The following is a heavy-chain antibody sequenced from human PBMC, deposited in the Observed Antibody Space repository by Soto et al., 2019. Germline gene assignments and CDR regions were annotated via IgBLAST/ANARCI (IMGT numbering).Heavy chain of an antibody. CDR3: ASGRVVIAVAGTRLDAFDF. Sequence: ASVKVSCKASGYTFTSYGSSWVRQAPGQGLEWMGWISAYNGNTNYAQKLQGRVTMTTDTSTSTAYMELRSLRSDDTAVYYCASGRVVIAVAGTRLDAFDFRGPGTMGT. D-gene: IGHD6-19*01. J-gene: IGHJ3*01. CDR2: ISAYNGNT. CDR1: GYTFTSYG. V-gene: IGHV1-18*01.